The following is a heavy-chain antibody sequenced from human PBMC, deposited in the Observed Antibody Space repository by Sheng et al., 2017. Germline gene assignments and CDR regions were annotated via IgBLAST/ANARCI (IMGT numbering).Heavy chain of an antibody. CDR2: INPNSGDT. Sequence: QVQLVQSGAEVKKPGTSVKVSCKASGYTFTGYYIHWVRQAPGQGLEWMGWINPNSGDTNYAQKFQGRVTMTRDTSVSTAYMELRSLRSDDTAVYYCARVGCGGNCRQYYLDFWGQG. J-gene: IGHJ4*02. CDR1: GYTFTGYY. CDR3: ARVGCGGNCRQYYLDF. V-gene: IGHV1-2*02. D-gene: IGHD2-21*02.